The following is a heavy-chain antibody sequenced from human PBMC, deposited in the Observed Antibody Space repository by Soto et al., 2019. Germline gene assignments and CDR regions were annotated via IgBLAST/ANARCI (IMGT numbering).Heavy chain of an antibody. CDR3: ARVGATAMVPFDY. D-gene: IGHD5-18*01. J-gene: IGHJ4*02. CDR1: GGSFSGYY. V-gene: IGHV4-34*01. CDR2: INHSGST. Sequence: PSETLSLTCAVYGGSFSGYYRSWIRQPPGKGLEWIGEINHSGSTNYNPSLKSRVTISVDTSKNQFSLKLSSVTAADTAVYYCARVGATAMVPFDYWGQGTLVTVSS.